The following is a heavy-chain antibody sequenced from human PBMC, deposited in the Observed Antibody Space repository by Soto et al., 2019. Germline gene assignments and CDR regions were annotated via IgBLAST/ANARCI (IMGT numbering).Heavy chain of an antibody. CDR2: IGAGRGDR. D-gene: IGHD3-10*01. CDR1: GDTFTKYA. J-gene: IGHJ6*02. V-gene: IGHV1-3*01. CDR3: ARGAEESSSLWASYYYGMDV. Sequence: QVQFVQSGAEVKKPGASVKVSCMASGDTFTKYAMHWVRQAPGQRLEWMGWIGAGRGDRNFSQKFQGRVTITKDTPTSTVYKELTRLRSEDRAVYYCARGAEESSSLWASYYYGMDVWGQGTTVTVSS.